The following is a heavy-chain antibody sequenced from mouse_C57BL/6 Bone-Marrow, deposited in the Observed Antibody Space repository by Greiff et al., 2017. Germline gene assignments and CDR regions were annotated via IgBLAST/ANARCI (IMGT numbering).Heavy chain of an antibody. D-gene: IGHD1-1*01. CDR3: ASSPYYYGSSYRYFDV. CDR1: GYSFTGYY. J-gene: IGHJ1*03. Sequence: EVKLQESGPELVKPGASVKISCKASGYSFTGYYMNWVKQSPEKSLEWIGEINPSTGGTTYNQKFKAKATLTVDKSSSTAYMQLKSLTSEDSAVYYCASSPYYYGSSYRYFDVWGTGTTVTVSS. V-gene: IGHV1-42*01. CDR2: INPSTGGT.